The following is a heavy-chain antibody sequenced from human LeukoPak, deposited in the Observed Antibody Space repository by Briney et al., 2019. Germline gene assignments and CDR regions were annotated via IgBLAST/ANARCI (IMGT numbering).Heavy chain of an antibody. V-gene: IGHV1-24*01. CDR3: ATMGADGVWFDP. D-gene: IGHD2-8*01. J-gene: IGHJ5*02. Sequence: ASVRVSCKVSVYTLTELFMHWVRQAPGKRLEWGGGFDPEDSVTIYAQKCQGRVTMTEDTSTDTAYMELSSLRSEDTAVYYCATMGADGVWFDPWGQGALVTVSS. CDR1: VYTLTELF. CDR2: FDPEDSVT.